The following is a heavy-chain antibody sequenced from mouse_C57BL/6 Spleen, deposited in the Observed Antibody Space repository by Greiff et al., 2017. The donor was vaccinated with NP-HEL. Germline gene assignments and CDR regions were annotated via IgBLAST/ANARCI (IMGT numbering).Heavy chain of an antibody. CDR3: ARRGDDLDYAMDY. CDR2: IYPGSGST. D-gene: IGHD2-12*01. Sequence: QVQLQQSGAELVKPGASVKMSCKASGYTFTSYWITWVKQRPGQGLEWIGDIYPGSGSTNYNEKFKSKATLTVDTSSSTAYMQLSSLTSEDSAVYYCARRGDDLDYAMDYWGQGTSVTVSS. V-gene: IGHV1-55*01. J-gene: IGHJ4*01. CDR1: GYTFTSYW.